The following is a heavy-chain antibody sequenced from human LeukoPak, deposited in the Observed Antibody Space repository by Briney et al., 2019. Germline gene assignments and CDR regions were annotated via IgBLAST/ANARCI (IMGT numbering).Heavy chain of an antibody. J-gene: IGHJ3*02. CDR3: ARAWPAGYCSGGSCYGDAFDI. Sequence: SETLSLTCTVSGGSISSGGYYWSWIRQPPGKGLEWIGYIYHSGSTYYNPSLKSRVTISVDRSKNQFSLKLSSVTAADTAVYYCARAWPAGYCSGGSCYGDAFDIWGQGTMVTVSS. V-gene: IGHV4-30-2*01. D-gene: IGHD2-15*01. CDR2: IYHSGST. CDR1: GGSISSGGYY.